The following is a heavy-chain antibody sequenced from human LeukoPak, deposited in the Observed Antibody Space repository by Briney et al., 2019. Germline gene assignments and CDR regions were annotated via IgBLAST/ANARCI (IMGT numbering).Heavy chain of an antibody. CDR2: IYYSGST. V-gene: IGHV4-30-4*01. Sequence: SETLSLTCTVSGGSISSGDYYRSWIRQPPGKGLEWIGYIYYSGSTYYNPSLKSRVTISVDTSKNQFSLKLSSVTAADTAVYYCARDSDSSGFYFDYWGQGTLVTVSS. D-gene: IGHD3-22*01. CDR3: ARDSDSSGFYFDY. CDR1: GGSISSGDYY. J-gene: IGHJ4*02.